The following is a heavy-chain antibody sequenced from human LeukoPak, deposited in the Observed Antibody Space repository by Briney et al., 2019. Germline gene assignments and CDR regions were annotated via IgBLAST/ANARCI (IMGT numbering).Heavy chain of an antibody. CDR2: IYTSGST. J-gene: IGHJ3*02. CDR1: GGSISSCY. CDR3: ACTRGYSYGNDAFDI. D-gene: IGHD5-18*01. V-gene: IGHV4-4*07. Sequence: KPSETLSLTCTVSGGSISSCYWSWIQQPAGKGLEWIGRIYTSGSTNYNPSLKSRVTMSVDTSKNQFSLKLSSVTAADTAVYYCACTRGYSYGNDAFDIWGQGTMVTVSS.